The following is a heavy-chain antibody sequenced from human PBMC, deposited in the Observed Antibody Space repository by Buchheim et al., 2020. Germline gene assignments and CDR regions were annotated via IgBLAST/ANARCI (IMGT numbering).Heavy chain of an antibody. CDR1: GYTFTTYY. J-gene: IGHJ6*02. Sequence: QVHLVQSGAEVKKPGASVKVSCKASGYTFTTYYIHWLRQAPGQGLEWMGWINPKSAGTTYAQKFQGSVTMTSDTPINTVHMELSRLKSDDTAVYYCARSGYIGNTGHYYTPCYGIDVWGQRTT. CDR2: INPKSAGT. CDR3: ARSGYIGNTGHYYTPCYGIDV. V-gene: IGHV1-2*04. D-gene: IGHD3-22*01.